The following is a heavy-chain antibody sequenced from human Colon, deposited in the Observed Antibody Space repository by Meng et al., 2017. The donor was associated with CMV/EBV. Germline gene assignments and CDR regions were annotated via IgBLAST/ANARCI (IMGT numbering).Heavy chain of an antibody. CDR1: GFSLSTSGVG. CDR2: IYWNDEK. D-gene: IGHD3-3*01. CDR3: GHSPLYDFWSGYPSDHHYDMDV. Sequence: SGPTLVKPTQTLTLTCTFSGFSLSTSGVGVGWIRQPPGKALEWLAVIYWNDEKRYSPSLKSRLTITKDTSKNQVFLTMTSMDPVDTGTYYCGHSPLYDFWSGYPSDHHYDMDVWGQGTTVTVSS. J-gene: IGHJ6*02. V-gene: IGHV2-5*01.